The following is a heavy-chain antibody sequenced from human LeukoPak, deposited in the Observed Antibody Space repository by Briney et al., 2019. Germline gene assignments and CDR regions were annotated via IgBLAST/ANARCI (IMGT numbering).Heavy chain of an antibody. D-gene: IGHD3-10*01. CDR3: ARGPLWFGELSNYFDF. J-gene: IGHJ4*02. V-gene: IGHV1-18*01. Sequence: ASVTVSFKASGYTFTSYGISWVRQAPGQGLEWMGWISAYNGNTNYAQKLQGRVTMTTDTSTSTDYMELRSLRSDDTAVYYCARGPLWFGELSNYFDFWGQGTLVTVSS. CDR1: GYTFTSYG. CDR2: ISAYNGNT.